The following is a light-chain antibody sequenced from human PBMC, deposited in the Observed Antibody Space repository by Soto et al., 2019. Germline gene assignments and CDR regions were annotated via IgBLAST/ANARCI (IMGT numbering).Light chain of an antibody. J-gene: IGKJ1*01. V-gene: IGKV3-20*01. CDR1: QSVSSSY. CDR2: GAS. CDR3: QQYGSSLWT. Sequence: IVFTHSPGTLSLSPGERATLSCRASQSVSSSYLAWYQQKPGQAPRLLIYGASSRATGIPDRFSGSGSGTDFTLTISRLEPEDFAVYYCQQYGSSLWTFCQGTKVDI.